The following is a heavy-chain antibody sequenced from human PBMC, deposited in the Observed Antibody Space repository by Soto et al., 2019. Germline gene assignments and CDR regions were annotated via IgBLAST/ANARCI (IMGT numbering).Heavy chain of an antibody. V-gene: IGHV3-33*01. Sequence: GGSLRLSCAASGFTFSSYGMHWVRQAPGKGLEWVAVIWYDGSNKYYADSVKGRFTISRDNSKNTLYLQMNSLRAEDTAVYYCARFQVTMIEDFDYWGQGTLVTVSS. CDR1: GFTFSSYG. CDR2: IWYDGSNK. D-gene: IGHD3-22*01. CDR3: ARFQVTMIEDFDY. J-gene: IGHJ4*02.